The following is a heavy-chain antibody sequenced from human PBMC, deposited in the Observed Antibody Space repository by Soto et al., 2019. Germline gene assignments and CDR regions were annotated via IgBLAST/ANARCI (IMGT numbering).Heavy chain of an antibody. CDR2: IFSNDEK. CDR3: ARILGWQQPDYFDY. D-gene: IGHD6-13*01. J-gene: IGHJ4*02. V-gene: IGHV2-26*01. CDR1: GFSLSNARMG. Sequence: SGPTLVNPTETLTLTCTVSGFSLSNARMGVSWIRQPPGKALEWLAHIFSNDEKSYSTSLKSRLTISKGTSKSQVVLTMTNMDPVDTATYYCARILGWQQPDYFDYWGQGTLVTVSS.